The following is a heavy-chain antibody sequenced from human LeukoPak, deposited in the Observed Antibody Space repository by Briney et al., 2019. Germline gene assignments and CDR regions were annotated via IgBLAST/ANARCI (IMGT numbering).Heavy chain of an antibody. Sequence: ASVKVSCKASGYTFTSYGISWVRQAPGQGLEWMGWISAYSGNTNYAQKLQGRVTMTTDTSTSTAYMELRSLRSDDTAVYYCARASTYYDFWSGYSVDPWGQGTLVTVSS. V-gene: IGHV1-18*01. CDR3: ARASTYYDFWSGYSVDP. CDR2: ISAYSGNT. J-gene: IGHJ5*02. D-gene: IGHD3-3*01. CDR1: GYTFTSYG.